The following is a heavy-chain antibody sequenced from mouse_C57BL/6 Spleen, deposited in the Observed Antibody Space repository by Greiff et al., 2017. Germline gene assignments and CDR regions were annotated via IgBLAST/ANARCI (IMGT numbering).Heavy chain of an antibody. J-gene: IGHJ2*01. D-gene: IGHD2-2*01. CDR3: ARRGYDVFDY. CDR1: GYSFTSYY. CDR2: IYPGSGNT. Sequence: VQLQQSGPELVKPGASVKISCKASGYSFTSYYIHWVKQRPGQGLEWIGWIYPGSGNTKYNEKFKGKATLTADTSSSTAYMQLSSLTSEDSAVYYGARRGYDVFDYWGQGTTLTVSS. V-gene: IGHV1-66*01.